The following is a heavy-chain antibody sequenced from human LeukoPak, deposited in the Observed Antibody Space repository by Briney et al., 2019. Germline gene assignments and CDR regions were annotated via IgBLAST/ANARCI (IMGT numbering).Heavy chain of an antibody. CDR2: VSDDGSNK. Sequence: GRSLRLSCAASGFTFSSYGMHWVRQAPGKRLEWMAVVSDDGSNKYYEDSVRGRFTISRDNSKNTLYLQMSSLRDEDTAVYYCAKPRLRGGYLFDYWGQGTLVTVSS. CDR1: GFTFSSYG. V-gene: IGHV3-30*18. D-gene: IGHD5-12*01. J-gene: IGHJ4*02. CDR3: AKPRLRGGYLFDY.